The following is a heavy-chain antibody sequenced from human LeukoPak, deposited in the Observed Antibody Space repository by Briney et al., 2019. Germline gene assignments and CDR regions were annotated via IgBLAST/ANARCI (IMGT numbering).Heavy chain of an antibody. D-gene: IGHD5-18*01. J-gene: IGHJ4*02. CDR3: ASGTIGYPY. Sequence: KPSETLSLTCSVSGGSINNYYWSWIRQPPGKGLEWIGNIYYSGSTNYNPSLKSRVSISVDTSKTQFSLKLSSVTAADTAVYYCASGTIGYPYWGQGTLVTVSS. CDR1: GGSINNYY. V-gene: IGHV4-59*01. CDR2: IYYSGST.